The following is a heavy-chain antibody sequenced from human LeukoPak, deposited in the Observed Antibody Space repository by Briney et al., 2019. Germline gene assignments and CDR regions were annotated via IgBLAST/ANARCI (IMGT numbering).Heavy chain of an antibody. CDR1: GFTFSSYA. J-gene: IGHJ4*02. CDR2: ISGSGGST. CDR3: AKELYGYYDSSGYYY. Sequence: GGSLRLSCAASGFTFSSYAMSWVRQAPGKGLEWVSAISGSGGSTYYADSVKGRFTISRDNSKYTLYLQMNSLRAEDTAVYYCAKELYGYYDSSGYYYWGQGTLVTVSS. D-gene: IGHD3-22*01. V-gene: IGHV3-23*01.